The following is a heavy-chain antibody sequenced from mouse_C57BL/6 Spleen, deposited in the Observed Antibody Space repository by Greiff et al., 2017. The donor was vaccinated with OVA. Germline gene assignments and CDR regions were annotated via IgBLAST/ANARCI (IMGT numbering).Heavy chain of an antibody. CDR1: GYTFTDYY. CDR2: INPYNGGT. V-gene: IGHV1-19*01. Sequence: EVQLQQSGPVLVKPGASVKMSCKASGYTFTDYYMNWVKQSHGKSLEWIGVINPYNGGTSYNQKFKGKATLTVDKSSSTAYMELNSLTSEDSAVYYCARRYYGSSSYAMDYWGQGTSVTVSS. D-gene: IGHD1-1*01. CDR3: ARRYYGSSSYAMDY. J-gene: IGHJ4*01.